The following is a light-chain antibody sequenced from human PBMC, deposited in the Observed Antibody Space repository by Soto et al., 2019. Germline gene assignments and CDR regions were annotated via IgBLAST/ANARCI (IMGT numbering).Light chain of an antibody. CDR1: QSVSTY. J-gene: IGKJ2*01. Sequence: EIVLTQSPDTLSLSPGETATLSCRASQSVSTYLAWYQQKPGQAPRLLIYEASNRAIGIPARFSGSGSGTDFTLTISSLEPEDFAVYYCLQRSHQGTFGQGTKLEIK. CDR3: LQRSHQGT. CDR2: EAS. V-gene: IGKV3-11*01.